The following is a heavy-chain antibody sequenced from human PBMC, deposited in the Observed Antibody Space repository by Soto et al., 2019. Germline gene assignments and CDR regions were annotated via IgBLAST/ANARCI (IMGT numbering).Heavy chain of an antibody. V-gene: IGHV3-9*01. CDR2: ISWNSGSI. CDR3: AKAVLNYYYDMDV. Sequence: GGSLRLSCAASGFTFDDYAMHWVRQAPGKGLEWVSGISWNSGSIGYADSVKGRFTISRDNAKNSLYLQMNSLRAEDTALYYCAKAVLNYYYDMDVWGKGTTVTVSS. J-gene: IGHJ6*03. D-gene: IGHD4-17*01. CDR1: GFTFDDYA.